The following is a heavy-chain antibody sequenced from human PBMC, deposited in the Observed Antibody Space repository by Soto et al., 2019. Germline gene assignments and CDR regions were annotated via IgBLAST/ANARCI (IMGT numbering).Heavy chain of an antibody. CDR2: IYYTGTT. D-gene: IGHD3-16*01. J-gene: IGHJ6*03. CDR1: GGFISSGSYY. CDR3: ARQAGAFGYYMDV. V-gene: IGHV4-39*01. Sequence: SETLSLTCTVSGGFISSGSYYWGWIRQPPGKGLEWIGAIYYTGTTYYNPPLKSRATISVDTSNNQFSLKLSSVTAADTAVYFCARQAGAFGYYMDVWGKGPTVTVSS.